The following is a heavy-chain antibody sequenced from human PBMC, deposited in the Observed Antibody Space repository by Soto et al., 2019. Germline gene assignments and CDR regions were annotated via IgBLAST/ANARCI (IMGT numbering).Heavy chain of an antibody. Sequence: VVLLESGGGLVQPGGSLRLSCAASGFTFSFNPMSWVRQAPGKGLEWVAGISSTAGTIYYADPVKGRFTLSRDNSKNPLYLQMDSLRAEDTAVYYCANWGKSGSDFWGQGTLVTVSS. CDR1: GFTFSFNP. J-gene: IGHJ4*02. D-gene: IGHD3-16*01. V-gene: IGHV3-23*01. CDR2: ISSTAGTI. CDR3: ANWGKSGSDF.